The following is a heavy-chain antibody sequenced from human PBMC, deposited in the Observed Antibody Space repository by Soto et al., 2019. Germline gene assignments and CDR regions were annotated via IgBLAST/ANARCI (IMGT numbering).Heavy chain of an antibody. Sequence: EVQLLESGGGLVQPGGSLRLSCAASGFTFSFYAMSWVRQAPGRGLEWVSGMGGSGDSTYYADSVKGRFTISRDKSKNTLNLQINSPRAESAAVYYCARDRAESSDGFYVWGQGTMVTLSS. CDR3: ARDRAESSDGFYV. V-gene: IGHV3-23*01. CDR2: MGGSGDST. CDR1: GFTFSFYA. J-gene: IGHJ3*01. D-gene: IGHD1-26*01.